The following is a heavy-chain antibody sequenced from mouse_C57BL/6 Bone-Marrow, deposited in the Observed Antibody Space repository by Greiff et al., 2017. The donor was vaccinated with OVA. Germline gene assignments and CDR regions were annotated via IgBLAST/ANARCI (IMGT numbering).Heavy chain of an antibody. D-gene: IGHD1-1*01. V-gene: IGHV1-64*01. J-gene: IGHJ2*02. CDR3: ARNPHYYGRQVHYIDY. CDR2: IHPNSGST. CDR1: GYTFTSYW. Sequence: QVQLQQPGAELVKPGASVKLSCKASGYTFTSYWMHWVKQRPGQGLAWIGMIHPNSGSTNYNEKFKSKATLTVDKSSSTAYMQLSSLTSEDSAVYYCARNPHYYGRQVHYIDYWGQGTSLTVSS.